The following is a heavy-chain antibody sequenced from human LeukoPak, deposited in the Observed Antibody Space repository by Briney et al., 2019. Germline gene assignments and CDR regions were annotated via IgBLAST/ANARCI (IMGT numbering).Heavy chain of an antibody. CDR2: ISWNSGSI. J-gene: IGHJ4*02. D-gene: IGHD1-26*01. Sequence: GGSLRLSCAASGFTFDDYAMHWVRQAPGKGLEWVSGISWNSGSIGYTDSVKGRFTISRDNAKNSLYLQMNSLRAEDTALYYCAKGWGAFDYWGQGTLVTVSS. CDR1: GFTFDDYA. V-gene: IGHV3-9*01. CDR3: AKGWGAFDY.